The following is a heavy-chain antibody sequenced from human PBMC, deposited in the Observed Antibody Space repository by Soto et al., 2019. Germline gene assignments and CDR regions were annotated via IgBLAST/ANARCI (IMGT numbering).Heavy chain of an antibody. CDR1: GFTFSSYE. V-gene: IGHV3-48*03. J-gene: IGHJ4*02. CDR2: ISSSGSTI. CDR3: ARTRYQLPLDY. Sequence: QTGGSLRLSCAASGFTFSSYEMNWVRQAPGKGLEWVSYISSSGSTIYYADSVKGRFTISRDNAKNSLYLQMNSLRAEDTAVYYCARTRYQLPLDYWGQGTLVTVSS. D-gene: IGHD2-2*01.